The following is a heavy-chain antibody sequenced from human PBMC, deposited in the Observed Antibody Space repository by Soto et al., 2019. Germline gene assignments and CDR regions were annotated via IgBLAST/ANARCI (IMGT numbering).Heavy chain of an antibody. CDR2: ISVSGCST. D-gene: IGHD3-22*01. V-gene: IGHV3-23*01. CDR3: ARLGSSGYDY. J-gene: IGHJ4*02. Sequence: GGSLRLSCAASGFTFSSYAMSWVRQAPGKGLDWFSVISVSGCSTYYADSVKGRFTISRDNSKNTLYLQMNSLRAEDTAVYYCARLGSSGYDYWGQGTLVTVSS. CDR1: GFTFSSYA.